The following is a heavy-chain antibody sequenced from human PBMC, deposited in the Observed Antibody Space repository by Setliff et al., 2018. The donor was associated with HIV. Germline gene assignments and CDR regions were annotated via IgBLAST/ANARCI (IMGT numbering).Heavy chain of an antibody. V-gene: IGHV1-46*01. J-gene: IGHJ4*02. CDR1: GDTFSNSA. D-gene: IGHD3-22*01. CDR3: ARGAYYYDSSGYYPLYFDY. CDR2: INPSGGST. Sequence: ASVKVSCKASGDTFSNSALIWVRQAPGQGLEWMGIINPSGGSTSYAQKFQGRLTMTTDTSTGTAYMELSSLRSEDTAVYYCARGAYYYDSSGYYPLYFDYWGQGTLVTVSS.